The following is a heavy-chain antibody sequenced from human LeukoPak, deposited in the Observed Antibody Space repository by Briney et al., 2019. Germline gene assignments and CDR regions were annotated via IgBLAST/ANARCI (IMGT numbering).Heavy chain of an antibody. D-gene: IGHD2-21*02. CDR1: GYTFTSHG. Sequence: GASVKVSCKASGYTFTSHGISWVRQAPGQGLEWMGWISTYNGNTNYAQKLQGRVSMTTDTSTSTAYMELSSLRSEDTAVYYCAREEVGYCGGDCRPLDDAFDIWGQGTMVTVSS. CDR2: ISTYNGNT. V-gene: IGHV1-18*01. CDR3: AREEVGYCGGDCRPLDDAFDI. J-gene: IGHJ3*02.